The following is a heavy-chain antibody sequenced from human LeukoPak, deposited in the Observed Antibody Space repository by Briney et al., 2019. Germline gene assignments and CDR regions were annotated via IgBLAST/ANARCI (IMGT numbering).Heavy chain of an antibody. CDR2: ISSTSRSYI. CDR1: GFTFSSYN. D-gene: IGHD5-12*01. J-gene: IGHJ6*03. V-gene: IGHV3-21*01. Sequence: GGSLRLSCAASGFTFSSYNMNWVRQAPGKGLEWVSSISSTSRSYIYYADSEKGRFTISRDNAKNSLYLQMNSLRAEDTAVYYCAREHSGYDFPGRDYYYMDVWGKGTTVTVSS. CDR3: AREHSGYDFPGRDYYYMDV.